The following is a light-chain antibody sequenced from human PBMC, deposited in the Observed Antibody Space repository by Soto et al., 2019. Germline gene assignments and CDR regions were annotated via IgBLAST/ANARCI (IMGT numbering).Light chain of an antibody. J-gene: IGKJ1*01. CDR1: QTISSW. Sequence: DIQMTQSPSTLSGSVGDRVTITCRASQTISSWLAWYQQKPGKAPKLPIYKASTLKSVVPSRFSGSESGTEFTLTISSLQPDDFATNYGQHYYSYSASFGQGTKVELK. CDR2: KAS. V-gene: IGKV1-5*03. CDR3: QHYYSYSAS.